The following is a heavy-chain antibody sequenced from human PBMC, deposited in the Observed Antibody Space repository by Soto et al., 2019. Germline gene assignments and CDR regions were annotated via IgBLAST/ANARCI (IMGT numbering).Heavy chain of an antibody. Sequence: ASVKVSCKASGYTFTGYYLHWARQAPGQGLEWMGWINPDNGAANYAQQFQGRVTMTRDTSISTVYLEFSSLRSDDTAVYFCARGDDYRLLFHYLGYWGQGALGTVYS. D-gene: IGHD3-16*01. J-gene: IGHJ4*02. CDR3: ARGDDYRLLFHYLGY. CDR1: GYTFTGYY. V-gene: IGHV1-2*02. CDR2: INPDNGAA.